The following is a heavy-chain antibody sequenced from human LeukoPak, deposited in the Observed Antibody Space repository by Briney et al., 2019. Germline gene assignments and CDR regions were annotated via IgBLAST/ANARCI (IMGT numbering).Heavy chain of an antibody. J-gene: IGHJ4*02. CDR1: GGSISSSSYY. CDR2: IYYSGST. Sequence: SETLSLTCTVSGGSISSSSYYWGWIRQPPGKGLEWLGSIYYSGSTYYNPSLKSRVTISVDTSKKQFSLKLSSVTDADTAVYYCARHKNYYDSSGYFDYWGQGTLVTVSS. CDR3: ARHKNYYDSSGYFDY. D-gene: IGHD3-22*01. V-gene: IGHV4-39*01.